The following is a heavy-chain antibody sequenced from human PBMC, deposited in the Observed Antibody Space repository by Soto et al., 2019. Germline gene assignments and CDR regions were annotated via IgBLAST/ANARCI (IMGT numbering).Heavy chain of an antibody. CDR2: IHYSGST. V-gene: IGHV4-59*01. J-gene: IGHJ4*02. CDR1: GDSISTFY. Sequence: SETLSLTCTVSGDSISTFYWSWIRQPPGKGLEWIGYIHYSGSTNYNPSLKSQVIMSVDTSKNQFSLKLSSVTAADTAVYFCARVRSNLFDYWGQGTLVTVSS. D-gene: IGHD3-3*01. CDR3: ARVRSNLFDY.